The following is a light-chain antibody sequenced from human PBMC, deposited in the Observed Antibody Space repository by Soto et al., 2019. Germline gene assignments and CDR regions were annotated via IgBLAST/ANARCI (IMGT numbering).Light chain of an antibody. CDR2: GTS. CDR1: QSVSSRF. J-gene: IGKJ3*01. V-gene: IGKV3-20*01. CDR3: QTYGDSLA. Sequence: EIVLTQSPGTLSLSPGERATLSCRASQSVSSRFLAWYQHKPGQGPRLLIYGTSNRATGIPDRFSGSGSGADFTLTISRPEPEDFALYFCQTYGDSLAFGPGTKVDLK.